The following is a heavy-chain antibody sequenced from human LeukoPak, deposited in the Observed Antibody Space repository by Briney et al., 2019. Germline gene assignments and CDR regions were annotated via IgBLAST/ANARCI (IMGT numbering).Heavy chain of an antibody. Sequence: GGSLRLSCAASGFIFRNYWMSWVRQAPGKGLEWVAIINQDGREKHYVDSVKGRFTISRDNAKDSLYLQMNSLRAEDTALYYCAVATRSLLPDYCWGQGTLVTVSS. CDR3: AVATRSLLPDYC. CDR2: INQDGREK. V-gene: IGHV3-7*01. J-gene: IGHJ4*02. CDR1: GFIFRNYW. D-gene: IGHD5-12*01.